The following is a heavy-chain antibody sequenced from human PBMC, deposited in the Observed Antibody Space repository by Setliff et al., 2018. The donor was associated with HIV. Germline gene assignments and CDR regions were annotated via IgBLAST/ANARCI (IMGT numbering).Heavy chain of an antibody. CDR3: ASQVTGYHDFWSGYLGYFDY. Sequence: SETLSLTCTVSGGSISSNIYFWGWIRQPPGKGLEWIGSIYYSGSAYYNSSLRSRLTISVDTSKNQFSLKLNSVTAADTAVYYCASQVTGYHDFWSGYLGYFDYWGQGLLVTVSS. V-gene: IGHV4-39*01. J-gene: IGHJ4*02. D-gene: IGHD3-3*01. CDR1: GGSISSNIYF. CDR2: IYYSGSA.